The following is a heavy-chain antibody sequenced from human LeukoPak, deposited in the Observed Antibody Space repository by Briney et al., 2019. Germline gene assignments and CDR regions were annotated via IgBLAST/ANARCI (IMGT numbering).Heavy chain of an antibody. CDR1: GFTFSSYS. V-gene: IGHV3-21*01. CDR2: ISSSSSYI. J-gene: IGHJ4*02. Sequence: GGSLRLSCAASGFTFSSYSMNWVRQAPGKGLEWVSSISSSSSYIYYADSVKGRFTISRDNAKNSLYLQMNSLRAEDTAVYYCARLMVRGVDYYFDYWGQGTPVTVSS. D-gene: IGHD3-10*01. CDR3: ARLMVRGVDYYFDY.